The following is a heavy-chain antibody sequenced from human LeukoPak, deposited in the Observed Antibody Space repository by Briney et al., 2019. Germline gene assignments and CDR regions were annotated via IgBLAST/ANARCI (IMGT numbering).Heavy chain of an antibody. CDR1: GGSISSSSYY. Sequence: SETLSLTCTVSGGSISSSSYYWGWIRQPPGKGLDWIGSIYYSGSTNYNPSLKSRVTISVDTSKNQFSLKLSSVTAADTAVYYCARSGRRRSSSWYSSYYYYMDAWGKGTTVTVSS. V-gene: IGHV4-39*07. CDR2: IYYSGST. D-gene: IGHD6-13*01. J-gene: IGHJ6*03. CDR3: ARSGRRRSSSWYSSYYYYMDA.